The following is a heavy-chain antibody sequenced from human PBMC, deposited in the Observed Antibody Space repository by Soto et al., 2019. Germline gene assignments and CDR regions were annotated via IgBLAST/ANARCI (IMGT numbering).Heavy chain of an antibody. CDR3: ARDGMTTGDT. V-gene: IGHV4-61*08. CDR1: GGSITSGGHY. J-gene: IGHJ4*02. CDR2: VFSSVSA. Sequence: PSETLSLTCTVSGGSITSGGHYWGWIRQYPGKGLEWIGRVFSSVSATYNPSLKSRVSISMDTPENRISLKLDSVTAADAGVYFCARDGMTTGDTWGPGTLVTVSS. D-gene: IGHD2-21*02.